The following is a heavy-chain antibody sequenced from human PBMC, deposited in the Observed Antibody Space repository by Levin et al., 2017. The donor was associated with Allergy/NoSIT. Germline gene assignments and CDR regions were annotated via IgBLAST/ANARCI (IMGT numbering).Heavy chain of an antibody. V-gene: IGHV4-39*07. CDR2: IYYSGST. D-gene: IGHD6-13*01. CDR3: ARVLSAISASGPEY. J-gene: IGHJ4*02. Sequence: SETLSLTCTVSGGSISSSSYQWGWIRQPPGKGLEWIGNIYYSGSTSYNPSLKNRVTLSIDTSKNQLFLKLTSVTAAETTVYYCARVLSAISASGPEYLGQGILVTVSS. CDR1: GGSISSSSYQ.